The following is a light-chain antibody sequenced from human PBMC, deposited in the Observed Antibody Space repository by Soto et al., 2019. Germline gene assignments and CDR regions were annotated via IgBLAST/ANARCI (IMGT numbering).Light chain of an antibody. CDR1: SGHSSYI. CDR2: LEGSGSY. Sequence: QTVVTQSSSASASLGSSVKLTCTLSSGHSSYIIAWHQQQPGKAPRYLMKLEGSGSYNKGSGVPDRFSGSKSGNTASLTVSGLQAEDEADYYCSSYTGGNPSYVFGTGTKLTVL. V-gene: IGLV4-60*03. J-gene: IGLJ1*01. CDR3: SSYTGGNPSYV.